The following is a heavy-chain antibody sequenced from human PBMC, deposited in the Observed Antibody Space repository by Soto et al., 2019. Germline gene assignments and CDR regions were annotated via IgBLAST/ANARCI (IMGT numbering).Heavy chain of an antibody. Sequence: PGGSLRLSCAASGFTFSRYWMNWVRQAPGKGLEWVANIKQDGTEKNYVDSVKGRFTISRDNARNSLYLQMDSLRAEGTAVYFCARGDTPMITGMDSFDIWGQGTMVTVSS. V-gene: IGHV3-7*01. CDR2: IKQDGTEK. J-gene: IGHJ3*02. CDR3: ARGDTPMITGMDSFDI. D-gene: IGHD5-18*01. CDR1: GFTFSRYW.